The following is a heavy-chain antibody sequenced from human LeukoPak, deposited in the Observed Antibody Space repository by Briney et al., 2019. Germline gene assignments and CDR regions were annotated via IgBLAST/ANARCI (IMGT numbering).Heavy chain of an antibody. CDR1: GFTFDDYG. D-gene: IGHD3-22*01. V-gene: IGHV3-23*01. J-gene: IGHJ5*01. CDR3: AKDRPNYHESNGHYYRLNGDS. Sequence: GSLRLSCAASGFTFDDYGMSWVRQAPGKGLEWVSSITSSGDATFHADSVKDRFTISSDNSKSTLYLQMSRLRVEDTAVYYCAKDRPNYHESNGHYYRLNGDSWGQGTLVTVSS. CDR2: ITSSGDAT.